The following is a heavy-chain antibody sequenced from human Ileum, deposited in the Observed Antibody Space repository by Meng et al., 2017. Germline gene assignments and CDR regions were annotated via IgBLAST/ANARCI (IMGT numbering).Heavy chain of an antibody. J-gene: IGHJ4*02. V-gene: IGHV6-1*01. CDR2: TYYRSKWYS. D-gene: IGHD3-3*01. Sequence: QAQLPQACPGLVKPSQTRSLPCAGAGGSVSSNLAAWHWIRQSPLRGLEWLGRTYYRSKWYSEYAVSVKSRISITPDTSKNQFSLQMNSVTPEDTAVYYCASGSGSLDFWGPGTLVTVSS. CDR3: ASGSGSLDF. CDR1: GGSVSSNLAA.